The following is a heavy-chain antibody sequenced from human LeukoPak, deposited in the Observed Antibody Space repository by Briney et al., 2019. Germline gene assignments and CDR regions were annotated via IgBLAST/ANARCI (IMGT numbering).Heavy chain of an antibody. CDR3: AKPYGGATSHFDY. Sequence: GGSLRLSCAASGFTFSSYAMSWVRQAPRKGLEWVSAISGSGGSTYYADSVKGRFTISRDNSKNTLYLQMNSLKAEDTAVYYCAKPYGGATSHFDYWGQGTLVTVSS. CDR2: ISGSGGST. V-gene: IGHV3-23*01. CDR1: GFTFSSYA. J-gene: IGHJ4*02. D-gene: IGHD1-26*01.